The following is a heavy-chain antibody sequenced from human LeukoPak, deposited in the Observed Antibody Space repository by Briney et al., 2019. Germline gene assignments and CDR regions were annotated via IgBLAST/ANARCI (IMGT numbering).Heavy chain of an antibody. CDR2: INPNSGGT. V-gene: IGHV1-2*02. J-gene: IGHJ4*02. D-gene: IGHD4-17*01. CDR1: GYTFTAYY. Sequence: GASVKVSCKTSGYTFTAYYMHWVRQAPGQGLEWMGWINPNSGGTNYAQKFQGRVTITRDTSASTAYMELSSLTSEDTAIYYCARGRYYGEGPTGDYWGQGTLVTVSS. CDR3: ARGRYYGEGPTGDY.